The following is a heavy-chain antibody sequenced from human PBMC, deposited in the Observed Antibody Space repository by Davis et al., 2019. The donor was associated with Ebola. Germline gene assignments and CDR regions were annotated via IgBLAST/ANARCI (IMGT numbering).Heavy chain of an antibody. V-gene: IGHV6-1*01. Sequence: HSQTLSLTCAISGDSVSRAGWNWIRQSPSRGLEWLGRTYYTSTWYNHYAASVKSRTTINPDTSKNQFSLQLNSVTPEDTAVYYCARGWLRTGLDIWGQGTMVIVSS. CDR2: TYYTSTWYN. CDR1: GDSVSRAG. D-gene: IGHD5-24*01. J-gene: IGHJ3*02. CDR3: ARGWLRTGLDI.